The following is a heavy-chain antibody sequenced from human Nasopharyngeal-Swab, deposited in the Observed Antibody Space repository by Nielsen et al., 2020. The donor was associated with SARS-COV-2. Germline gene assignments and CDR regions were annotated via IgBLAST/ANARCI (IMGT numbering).Heavy chain of an antibody. CDR3: AREVVGGLVDS. Sequence: RAPPVTGLEGIGDFYYSEITHNNASLKSRVTISLDTSKNQFSLKLSSVTAADTGVYYCAREVVGGLVDSWGQGILVTVSS. V-gene: IGHV4-59*12. J-gene: IGHJ4*02. CDR2: FYYSEIT. D-gene: IGHD1-26*01.